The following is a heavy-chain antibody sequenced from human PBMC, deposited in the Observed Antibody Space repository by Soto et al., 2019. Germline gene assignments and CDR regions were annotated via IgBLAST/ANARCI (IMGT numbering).Heavy chain of an antibody. D-gene: IGHD3-9*01. J-gene: IGHJ4*02. CDR1: GGSISSYY. CDR2: VYYSGST. CDR3: ARDHTYYDILTGYYKGEDYFDY. Sequence: QVQLQESGPGLVKPSETLSLTCTVSGGSISSYYWNWIRQPPGKGLEWIGYVYYSGSTNYNPSLKRRVTISVDTFKNQFSLKLSSVTAADTAVYYCARDHTYYDILTGYYKGEDYFDYWGQGTLVTVSS. V-gene: IGHV4-59*01.